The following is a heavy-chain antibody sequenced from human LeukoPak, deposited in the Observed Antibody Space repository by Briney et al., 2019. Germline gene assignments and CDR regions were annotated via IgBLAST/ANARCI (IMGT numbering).Heavy chain of an antibody. J-gene: IGHJ4*02. CDR1: GASIISDTYY. D-gene: IGHD3-22*01. CDR3: ARNFYASSGYYLDDFYFDF. CDR2: IDYSGST. Sequence: RASETLSLTCTVSGASIISDTYYWGWIRQPPGKGLEWIGSIDYSGSTYYSPSLKSRVTMSVDTSTNQFSLKLISVTAADTALYYCARNFYASSGYYLDDFYFDFWGQGTLVTVSS. V-gene: IGHV4-39*07.